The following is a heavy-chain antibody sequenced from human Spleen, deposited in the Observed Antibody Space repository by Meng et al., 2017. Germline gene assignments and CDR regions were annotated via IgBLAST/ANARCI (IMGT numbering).Heavy chain of an antibody. V-gene: IGHV3-11*04. CDR1: GFGFSAYY. CDR2: ISDSGGTM. Sequence: GESLKISCTASGFGFSAYYMTWIRQAPGRGLEWVSYISDSGGTMYYADSVKGRFTISRDNAKNSLYLQMNSLRAEDTAVYYCASAASGFDYWGQGTLVTVSS. D-gene: IGHD6-25*01. CDR3: ASAASGFDY. J-gene: IGHJ4*02.